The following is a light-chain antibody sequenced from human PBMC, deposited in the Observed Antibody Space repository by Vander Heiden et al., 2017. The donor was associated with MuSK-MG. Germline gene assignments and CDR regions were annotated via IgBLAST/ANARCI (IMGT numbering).Light chain of an antibody. CDR3: TTWDDSLTGLV. CDR2: ATN. Sequence: QSVLTQPPSASGTPGQRVTISCSGSSSNIGSNFVYWYQQLPGTAPKLLIYATNQRPSGVPDRFAGSKSGTSASLAISGLRSDDEGDYHCTTWDDSLTGLVFGGGTKLTVL. CDR1: SSNIGSNF. V-gene: IGLV1-47*01. J-gene: IGLJ3*02.